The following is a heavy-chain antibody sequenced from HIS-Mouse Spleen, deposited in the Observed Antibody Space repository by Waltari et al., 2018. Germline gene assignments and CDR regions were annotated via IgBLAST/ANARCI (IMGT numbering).Heavy chain of an antibody. V-gene: IGHV4-39*07. CDR3: ARATIGEYSPGAFDI. Sequence: QLQLQESGPGLVKPSETLSLTCTVSGGSISSSSYYWGWIRQPPGKGLEWIGCIYYSGRTYENPSLKSRVTMSVDTAKNQCSLKLSAVTAADTAVYYCARATIGEYSPGAFDIWGQGTMVTVSS. CDR2: IYYSGRT. D-gene: IGHD5-12*01. CDR1: GGSISSSSYY. J-gene: IGHJ3*02.